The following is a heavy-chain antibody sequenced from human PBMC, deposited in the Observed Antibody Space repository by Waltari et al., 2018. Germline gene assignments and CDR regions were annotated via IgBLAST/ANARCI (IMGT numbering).Heavy chain of an antibody. V-gene: IGHV4-34*01. D-gene: IGHD2-2*01. CDR2: IKRVGGT. CDR3: ARGACSDTSCYANYYYMDV. CDR1: GGSFSDYY. Sequence: QVQLQQWGAGLLKPSETLSLTCAVYGGSFSDYYWTWIRQPPGKGQGGIGEIKRVGGTNYNASLKGRGPISVDSSKTQFSLGLASVAAADTAVYYCARGACSDTSCYANYYYMDVWGKGTAVTVSS. J-gene: IGHJ6*03.